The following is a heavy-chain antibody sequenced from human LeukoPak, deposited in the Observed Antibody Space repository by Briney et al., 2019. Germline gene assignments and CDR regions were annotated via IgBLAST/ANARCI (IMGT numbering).Heavy chain of an antibody. Sequence: ASVKVSCKASGYTFTGYYMHWVRQAPGQGLEWMGWINPNSGGTNYAQKFQGRVTMTRDTSISTAYMELSRLRSDDTAVCYCARAITMVRGVTDYWGQGTLVTVSS. CDR3: ARAITMVRGVTDY. CDR1: GYTFTGYY. V-gene: IGHV1-2*02. D-gene: IGHD3-10*01. CDR2: INPNSGGT. J-gene: IGHJ4*02.